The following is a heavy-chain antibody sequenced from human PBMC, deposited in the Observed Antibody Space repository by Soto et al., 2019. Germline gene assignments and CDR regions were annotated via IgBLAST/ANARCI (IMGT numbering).Heavy chain of an antibody. CDR3: ARAALRGVIISVPENYGMDV. CDR2: IYYSGST. D-gene: IGHD3-10*01. CDR1: GGSISSGDYY. V-gene: IGHV4-30-4*01. Sequence: QVHLQESGPGLVKPSQTLSLTCTVSGGSISSGDYYWSWIRQPPGKGLEWIGYIYYSGSTYYNPSLKSRVTISVDTSKNQFSLKLSSVTAADTAVYYCARAALRGVIISVPENYGMDVWGQGTKVTV. J-gene: IGHJ6*02.